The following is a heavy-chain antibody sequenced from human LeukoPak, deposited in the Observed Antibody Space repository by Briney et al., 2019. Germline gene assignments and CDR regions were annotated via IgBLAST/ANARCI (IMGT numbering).Heavy chain of an antibody. V-gene: IGHV4-59*01. J-gene: IGHJ3*02. D-gene: IGHD6-13*01. Sequence: SSETLSLTCTDSGGSISSYYWSWIRQPPGKGLEWIGYIYYSGSTNYNPSLKSRVTISVDTSKKQFSLKLSSVTAADTAVYYCARDQIPAAGRGAFDIWGQGTMVTVSS. CDR3: ARDQIPAAGRGAFDI. CDR2: IYYSGST. CDR1: GGSISSYY.